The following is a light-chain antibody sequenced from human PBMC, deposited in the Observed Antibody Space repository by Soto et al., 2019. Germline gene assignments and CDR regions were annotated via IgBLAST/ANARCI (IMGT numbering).Light chain of an antibody. J-gene: IGKJ1*01. V-gene: IGKV2-30*01. CDR1: QSLVNSDGNTY. Sequence: DVVMTQSPLSLPVTLGQPASISCRSSQSLVNSDGNTYLNWFQQRPGQSPRRLIYKVSNRDSGVPDRFSGSGSGTDFTLKISRVEAEDLGVYYCMQGTHWPPTFGQGTKVEIK. CDR3: MQGTHWPPT. CDR2: KVS.